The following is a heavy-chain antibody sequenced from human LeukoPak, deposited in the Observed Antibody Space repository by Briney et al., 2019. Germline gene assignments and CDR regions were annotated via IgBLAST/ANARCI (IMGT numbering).Heavy chain of an antibody. D-gene: IGHD6-13*01. CDR3: ARLGDSSSWNYYYYYMDV. Sequence: PGGSLRLSCAASGFTFDDYGMSWVRQAPGKGLEWVSGINWNGGSTGYADSVKGRFTISRDNAKNSLYLQMNSLRAEDTALYYCARLGDSSSWNYYYYYMDVWGKGTTVTVSS. V-gene: IGHV3-20*04. J-gene: IGHJ6*03. CDR2: INWNGGST. CDR1: GFTFDDYG.